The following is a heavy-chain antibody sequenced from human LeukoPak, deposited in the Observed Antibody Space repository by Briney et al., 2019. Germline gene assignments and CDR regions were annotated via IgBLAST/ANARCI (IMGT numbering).Heavy chain of an antibody. Sequence: GGSLRLCCAVTGSSIRNKNMNWVRQAPGKGLEWVSIVYRGGNTDYADSVKGRFTISRDNSKNTLFLQMNSLRAEDTAVYYCASDSGTNWFGYWGQGTLVTVSS. CDR1: GSSIRNKN. J-gene: IGHJ5*01. V-gene: IGHV3-53*01. D-gene: IGHD6-25*01. CDR2: VYRGGNT. CDR3: ASDSGTNWFGY.